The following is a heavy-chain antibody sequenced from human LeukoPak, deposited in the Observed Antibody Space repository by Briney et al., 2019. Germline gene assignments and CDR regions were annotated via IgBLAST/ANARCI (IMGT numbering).Heavy chain of an antibody. D-gene: IGHD3-9*01. Sequence: PSQTLSLTCAVSGGSISSGGYSWSWIRQPPGKGLEWIGYIYHSGSTYYNPSLKSRVTISVDRSKNQVSLKLSSVTTADTAVYYCARTYYDILTGYPRDAFDIWGQGTMVTVSS. CDR2: IYHSGST. CDR3: ARTYYDILTGYPRDAFDI. J-gene: IGHJ3*02. V-gene: IGHV4-30-2*01. CDR1: GGSISSGGYS.